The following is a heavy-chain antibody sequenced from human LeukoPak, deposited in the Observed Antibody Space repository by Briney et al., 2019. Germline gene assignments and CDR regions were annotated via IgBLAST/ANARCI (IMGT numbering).Heavy chain of an antibody. Sequence: SETLSLTCTVSGGSISSSSYYWSWIRQPPGKGLEWIGYIYYSGSTNYNPSLKSRVTISVDTSKNQFSLKLSSVTAADTAVYYCARRGYYYDSSYRLGFDPWGQGTLVTVSS. CDR2: IYYSGST. D-gene: IGHD3-22*01. V-gene: IGHV4-61*05. J-gene: IGHJ5*02. CDR1: GGSISSSSYY. CDR3: ARRGYYYDSSYRLGFDP.